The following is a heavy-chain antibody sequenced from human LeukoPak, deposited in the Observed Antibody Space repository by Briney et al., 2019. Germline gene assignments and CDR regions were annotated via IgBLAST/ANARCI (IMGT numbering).Heavy chain of an antibody. CDR3: AREGTMVRGVLDY. J-gene: IGHJ4*02. D-gene: IGHD3-10*01. CDR2: IYYSGST. Sequence: PSETLSLTCTVSGGSISSGDDYWSWIRQPPGKGLEWIGYIYYSGSTYYNPSLKSRVTISVDTSKNQFSLKLSSVTAADTGVYYCAREGTMVRGVLDYWGQGTLVTVSS. CDR1: GGSISSGDDY. V-gene: IGHV4-30-4*01.